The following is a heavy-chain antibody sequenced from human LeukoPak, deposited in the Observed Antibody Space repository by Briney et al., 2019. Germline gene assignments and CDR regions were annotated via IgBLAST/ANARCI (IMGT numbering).Heavy chain of an antibody. CDR2: INPNSGGT. V-gene: IGHV1-2*02. Sequence: AASVKVSCKASGYTFTGYYMHWVRQAPGQGLEWMGWINPNSGGTNYAQKFQGRVTMTRDTSISTAYMELSRLRSDDTAVYYCARDRGSVAAVGTFDYWGQGTLVTVSS. CDR3: ARDRGSVAAVGTFDY. CDR1: GYTFTGYY. J-gene: IGHJ4*02. D-gene: IGHD6-13*01.